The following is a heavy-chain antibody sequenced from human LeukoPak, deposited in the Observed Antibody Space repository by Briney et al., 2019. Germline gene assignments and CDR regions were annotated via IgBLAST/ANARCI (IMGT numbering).Heavy chain of an antibody. J-gene: IGHJ6*03. CDR1: GFTFSSYS. D-gene: IGHD5-12*01. CDR3: ARVTFGYSGYDYLVYYYYYMDV. Sequence: GGSLRLSCAASGFTFSSYSLNWVRQAPGKGLEWVSCISSSSTYIYYADSVKGRFTISRDNAKNSLYLQMNSLRAEDTAVYYCARVTFGYSGYDYLVYYYYYMDVWGKGTTVTISS. V-gene: IGHV3-21*01. CDR2: ISSSSTYI.